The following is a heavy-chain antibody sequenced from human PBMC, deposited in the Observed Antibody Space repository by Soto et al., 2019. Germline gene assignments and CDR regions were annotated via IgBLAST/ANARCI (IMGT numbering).Heavy chain of an antibody. Sequence: QVQLVESGGGEVQPGRSLRLSCAASGFTFSIYAMHWVRQAPGKGLEWVAVISYDGSNKYYADSVKGRFTISRDNSKNTVYLQMNSLRAEDSAVYYCAREYSDGWFDPWGQGTLVTVSS. J-gene: IGHJ5*02. D-gene: IGHD2-21*01. CDR2: ISYDGSNK. V-gene: IGHV3-30-3*01. CDR1: GFTFSIYA. CDR3: AREYSDGWFDP.